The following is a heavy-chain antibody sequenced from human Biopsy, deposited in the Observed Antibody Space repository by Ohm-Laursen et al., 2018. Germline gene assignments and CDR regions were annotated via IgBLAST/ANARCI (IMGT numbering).Heavy chain of an antibody. V-gene: IGHV1-69*06. Sequence: SVKVSCKAPGGTFSNYGVNWVRQAPGQGLEWLGGNIPILGTGNYAQKFQDRVTVAADTSTSTATMELRSLRSDDTALYYCAKDLKWDVSADYFDFWGQGTLVTVSS. CDR1: GGTFSNYG. D-gene: IGHD1-26*01. J-gene: IGHJ4*02. CDR3: AKDLKWDVSADYFDF. CDR2: NIPILGTG.